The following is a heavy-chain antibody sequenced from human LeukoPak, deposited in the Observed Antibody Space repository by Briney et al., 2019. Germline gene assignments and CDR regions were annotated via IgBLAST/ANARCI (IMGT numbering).Heavy chain of an antibody. CDR2: INHSGST. V-gene: IGHV4-34*01. D-gene: IGHD3-10*01. CDR1: GGSFSGYY. Sequence: YPSETLSLTCAVYGGSFSGYYWSWIRQPPGKGLEWIGEINHSGSTNYNPSLKSRVTISVDTSKNQFSLKLSSVTAADTAVYYCARLRAYYYGSGSYDYWGQGTLVTVSS. J-gene: IGHJ4*02. CDR3: ARLRAYYYGSGSYDY.